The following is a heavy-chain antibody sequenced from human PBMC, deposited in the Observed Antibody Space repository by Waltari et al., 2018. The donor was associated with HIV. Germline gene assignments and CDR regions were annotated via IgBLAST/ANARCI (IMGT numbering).Heavy chain of an antibody. Sequence: QLQLQASGPGLVKPSETLSLTCTVAGGSISSSSYYWGWIRKPPGKGLEWIGSIYYSGSTYYNPSLKSRVTISVDTSKNQVSLKLSSVTAADTAVYYCARWWFGEQRIDYWGQGTLVTVSS. CDR1: GGSISSSSYY. CDR3: ARWWFGEQRIDY. J-gene: IGHJ4*02. V-gene: IGHV4-39*07. CDR2: IYYSGST. D-gene: IGHD3-10*01.